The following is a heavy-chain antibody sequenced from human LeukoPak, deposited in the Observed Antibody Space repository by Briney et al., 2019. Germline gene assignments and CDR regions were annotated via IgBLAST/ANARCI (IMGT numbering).Heavy chain of an antibody. J-gene: IGHJ5*02. CDR2: ISSRSSYI. V-gene: IGHV3-21*01. D-gene: IGHD3-10*01. CDR1: GFTFSSYS. CDR3: ARYGSGSYSS. Sequence: GGSLRLSCAASGFTFSSYSMNWVRQAPWKGLEWVSSISSRSSYIYYADSVKGRFTISRDNAKNSLYLQMNSLRAEDTAVYYCARYGSGSYSSWGQGTLVTVSS.